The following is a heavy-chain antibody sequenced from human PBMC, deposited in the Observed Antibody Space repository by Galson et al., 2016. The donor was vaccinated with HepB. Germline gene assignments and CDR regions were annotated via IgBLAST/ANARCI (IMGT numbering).Heavy chain of an antibody. D-gene: IGHD6-25*01. V-gene: IGHV3-74*01. J-gene: IGHJ3*01. CDR1: HFNFAGYW. CDR3: AFGQSSAFGTFDV. CDR2: INGDGSTT. Sequence: SLRLSCAASHFNFAGYWMSWVRQASGKGPVWVSRINGDGSTTNYADSMKGRFTISRDNAKNTLYLQMNSRGVEGTAMYDCAFGQSSAFGTFDVWGQGTMVTVSS.